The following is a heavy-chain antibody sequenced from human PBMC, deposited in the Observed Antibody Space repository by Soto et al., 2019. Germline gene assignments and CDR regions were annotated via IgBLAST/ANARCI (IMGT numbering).Heavy chain of an antibody. Sequence: QVHLVESGGGLVKPGGSLRLACAASVFSFGDSYMSWVRQAPGKGLEWLSYISGGSSYTNYADSVKGRFTISRDNAKRSLYLEMNSLRADDTAVYYCAKTIVAASGYYFDHWGQGNLVTVSS. CDR1: VFSFGDSY. D-gene: IGHD2-21*01. CDR2: ISGGSSYT. CDR3: AKTIVAASGYYFDH. J-gene: IGHJ4*02. V-gene: IGHV3-11*06.